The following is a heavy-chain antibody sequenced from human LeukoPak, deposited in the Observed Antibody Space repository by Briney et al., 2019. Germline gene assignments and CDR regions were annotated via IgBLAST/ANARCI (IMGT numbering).Heavy chain of an antibody. J-gene: IGHJ4*02. CDR3: ARDADVYSSSSPHFDY. D-gene: IGHD6-6*01. V-gene: IGHV3-21*01. CDR2: ISSSSSYI. Sequence: PGGSLRLSCAASGFTFSSYSMNWVRQAPGKGLEWVSSISSSSSYIYYADSVKGRFTISRDNAKNSLYLQMNSLRAEDTAAYYCARDADVYSSSSPHFDYWGQGTLVTVSS. CDR1: GFTFSSYS.